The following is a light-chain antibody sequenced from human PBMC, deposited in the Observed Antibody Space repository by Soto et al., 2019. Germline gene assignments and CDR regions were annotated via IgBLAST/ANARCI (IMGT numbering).Light chain of an antibody. V-gene: IGKV3-20*01. CDR3: QQYGTSPPT. CDR2: GAS. Sequence: EIVLTQSPGTLSLSPGERATLSCRASQSVSSDYLAWYQQKPGQPPRLLIYGASFRATGIPDRFRGSGSGTDFALTIWSLETEDFAVFYCQQYGTSPPTFGQGTKVEIK. CDR1: QSVSSDY. J-gene: IGKJ1*01.